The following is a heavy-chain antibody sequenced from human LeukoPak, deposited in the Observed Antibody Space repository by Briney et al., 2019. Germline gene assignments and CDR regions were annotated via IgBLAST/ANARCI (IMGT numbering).Heavy chain of an antibody. J-gene: IGHJ6*02. Sequence: SETLSLTCAVYGGSFSGYYWSWIRQPPGKGLKWIGEINHSGSTNYNPSLKSRVTISVDTSMNQSSLKLSSVTAADTAVYYCASALAYCTNGVCYGQKDYYYGMDVWGQGTTVTVSS. D-gene: IGHD2-8*01. CDR3: ASALAYCTNGVCYGQKDYYYGMDV. V-gene: IGHV4-34*01. CDR2: INHSGST. CDR1: GGSFSGYY.